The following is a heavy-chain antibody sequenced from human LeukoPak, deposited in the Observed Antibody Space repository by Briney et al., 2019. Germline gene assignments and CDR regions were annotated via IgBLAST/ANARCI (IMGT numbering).Heavy chain of an antibody. D-gene: IGHD3-22*01. CDR2: TYNGGNT. J-gene: IGHJ4*02. Sequence: GGSLRLSCAASGFTFSSNYINWVRQAPGKGLEWVSVTYNGGNTYYADSVKGRFTMSRDNSKNTLYLQMNSLRPEDRAVYYCARDRSWAFDYWGQGTLVTVSS. CDR3: ARDRSWAFDY. V-gene: IGHV3-66*02. CDR1: GFTFSSNY.